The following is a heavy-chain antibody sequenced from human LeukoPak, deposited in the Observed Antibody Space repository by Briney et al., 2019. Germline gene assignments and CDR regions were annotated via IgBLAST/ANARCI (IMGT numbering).Heavy chain of an antibody. CDR3: AIAYGMDV. V-gene: IGHV3-7*01. J-gene: IGHJ6*02. CDR1: GFTFSNAW. Sequence: PGGSLRLSCAASGFTFSNAWMSWVRQAPGKGLEWVANIKHDGSEKFYVDSVKGRFTISRDNAKKSLYLQMNSLRTEDTAVYYCAIAYGMDVWGQGTTVTVSS. CDR2: IKHDGSEK.